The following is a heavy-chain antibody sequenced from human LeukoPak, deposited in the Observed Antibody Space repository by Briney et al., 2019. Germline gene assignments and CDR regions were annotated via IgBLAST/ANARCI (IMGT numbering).Heavy chain of an antibody. CDR1: GGSFNDYY. CDR2: INHSGST. J-gene: IGHJ4*02. CDR3: ASLHQVRGLTVFDY. V-gene: IGHV4-34*01. Sequence: KPSETLSLTCALYGGSFNDYYWSWIRQPPGKGLEWIGEINHSGSTSYNPSLKSRVTISVDTSKNQFSLKLSSLTAADTAIYYCASLHQVRGLTVFDYWGQGALVTVSS. D-gene: IGHD3-10*01.